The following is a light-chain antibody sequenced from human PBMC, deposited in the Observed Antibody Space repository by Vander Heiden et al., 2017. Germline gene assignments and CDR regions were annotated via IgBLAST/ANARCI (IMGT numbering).Light chain of an antibody. Sequence: DIQMTRSPGSRSASVGDWVTITCRASEDINGYVDWVQQKSGKAPRYLIYATSRLHSGVPSRFSGSGSGTDFTLTISSLQPEDFATYYCQQYNSYPITFGQGTRLEIK. CDR1: EDINGY. J-gene: IGKJ5*01. CDR3: QQYNSYPIT. V-gene: IGKV1-16*01. CDR2: ATS.